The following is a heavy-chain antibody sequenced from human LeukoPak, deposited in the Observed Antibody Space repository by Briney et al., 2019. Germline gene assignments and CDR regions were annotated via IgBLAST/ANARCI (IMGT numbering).Heavy chain of an antibody. CDR1: GGSISSSTHY. J-gene: IGHJ4*02. CDR3: VRQTYGSGSYYNLDC. Sequence: SETLSLTCTVSGGSISSSTHYWGWIRQPPGKGLEWIGTIYYSGSTYYNPSLKSRVTISVDTSKNQFSLKLGSVTAADTAVYYCVRQTYGSGSYYNLDCWGQGTLVTVSS. CDR2: IYYSGST. D-gene: IGHD3-10*01. V-gene: IGHV4-39*01.